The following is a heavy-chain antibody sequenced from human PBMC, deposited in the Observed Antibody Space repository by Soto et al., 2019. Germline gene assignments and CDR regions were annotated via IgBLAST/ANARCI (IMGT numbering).Heavy chain of an antibody. CDR3: ARSGNYRLDC. D-gene: IGHD1-26*01. V-gene: IGHV3-48*01. J-gene: IGHJ4*02. Sequence: GGSLRLSCVGSGFTFSSNWMTWVRQAPGKGLEWVGNISSSGSSIYYADSVKGRFTISRDNAKNSLYLQMNSLRAEDTALYYCARSGNYRLDCWGQGTMVTVSS. CDR1: GFTFSSNW. CDR2: ISSSGSSI.